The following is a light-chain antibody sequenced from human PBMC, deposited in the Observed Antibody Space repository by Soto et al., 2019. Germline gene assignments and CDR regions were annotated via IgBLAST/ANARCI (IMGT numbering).Light chain of an antibody. V-gene: IGKV3-20*01. Sequence: IVLIQSPGTLSLSPRERATLSCRASQSVSTTYLAWYQQKPVQAPRLLIYGASSRAAGIPDRFSGSGSGTDFTLTISRLEPEDFAVYYCQQYGSSQSFGHGTRLEIK. CDR3: QQYGSSQS. CDR2: GAS. J-gene: IGKJ5*01. CDR1: QSVSTTY.